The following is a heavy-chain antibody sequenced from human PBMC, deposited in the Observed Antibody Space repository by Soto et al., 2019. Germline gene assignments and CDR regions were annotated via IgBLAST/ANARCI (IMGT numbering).Heavy chain of an antibody. CDR1: GVTFSSYA. D-gene: IGHD6-13*01. V-gene: IGHV1-69*13. J-gene: IGHJ6*02. Sequence: SVKVSCKASGVTFSSYAISWVRQAPGQGLEWMGGIIPIFGTANYAQKFQGRVTITADESTSTAYMELSSLRSEDTAVYYCARVPVGSSWNYYYYGMDVWGQGTTVTVSS. CDR2: IIPIFGTA. CDR3: ARVPVGSSWNYYYYGMDV.